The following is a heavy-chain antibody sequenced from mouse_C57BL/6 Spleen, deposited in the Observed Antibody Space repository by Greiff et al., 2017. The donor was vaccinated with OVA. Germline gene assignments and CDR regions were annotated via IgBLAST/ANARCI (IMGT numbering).Heavy chain of an antibody. CDR2: INPGSGGT. J-gene: IGHJ4*01. V-gene: IGHV1-54*01. CDR1: GYAFTNYL. Sequence: VQLQQSGAELVRPGTSVKVSCKASGYAFTNYLIEWVKQRPGQGLEWIGVINPGSGGTNYNEKFKGKATLTADKSSSTAYMQLSRLTSEDSAVYFCARGGITTVDYYAMDYWGQGTSVTVAS. CDR3: ARGGITTVDYYAMDY. D-gene: IGHD1-1*01.